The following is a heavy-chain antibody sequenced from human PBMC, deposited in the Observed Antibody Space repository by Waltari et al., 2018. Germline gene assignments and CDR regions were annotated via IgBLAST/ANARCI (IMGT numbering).Heavy chain of an antibody. V-gene: IGHV3-11*04. J-gene: IGHJ6*01. CDR3: VRDRVHFGMDV. CDR2: TTSSGSRV. CDR1: GFSFSEYA. Sequence: QVQLVESGGGSVKPGGPLRLSCTASGFSFSEYAMSWVRQAPGKVLEWIANTTSSGSRVHYADSVRGRFTISRDNAKNSLLLDMSSLRVEDTAVYFCVRDRVHFGMDVWGQGTTVIVSS.